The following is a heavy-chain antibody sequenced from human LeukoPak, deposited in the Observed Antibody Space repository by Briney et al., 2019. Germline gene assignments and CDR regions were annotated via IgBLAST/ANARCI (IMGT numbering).Heavy chain of an antibody. CDR3: ASTSWELPDY. V-gene: IGHV3-7*01. D-gene: IGHD1-26*01. J-gene: IGHJ4*02. CDR1: GFTFSNAW. CDR2: IKTDGSEK. Sequence: PGGSLRLSCAASGFTFSNAWMSWVRQAPGKGLEWVATIKTDGSEKYYLDSVKGRFTISRDNAKNSLYLQMNSLRAEDTAVYYCASTSWELPDYWGQGTLVTVSS.